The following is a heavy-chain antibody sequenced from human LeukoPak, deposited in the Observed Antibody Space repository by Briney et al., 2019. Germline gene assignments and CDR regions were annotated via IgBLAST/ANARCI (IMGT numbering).Heavy chain of an antibody. J-gene: IGHJ4*02. V-gene: IGHV3-21*01. CDR3: ARDSALRCWGGTSCPLPVDY. D-gene: IGHD2-2*01. Sequence: GGSLRLSCAASGFTFSSFWMHWVRQAPGKGLEWVSSISSSSSYIYYADSVKGRFTISRDNAKNSLYLQMNSLRAEDTAVYYCARDSALRCWGGTSCPLPVDYWGQGTLVTVSS. CDR2: ISSSSSYI. CDR1: GFTFSSFW.